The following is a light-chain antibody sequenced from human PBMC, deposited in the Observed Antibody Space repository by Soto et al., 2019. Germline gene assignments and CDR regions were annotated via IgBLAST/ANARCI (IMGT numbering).Light chain of an antibody. Sequence: DIQMTQSPYSLSAAVGDRVTIACRASQNINTYLNWYQQKPGKAPKLLMFDAASLQSGVPSRFSGSGSRTDFTLTITSLQPEDFATYYCQQTYGALTWTFGQGTKVDIK. J-gene: IGKJ1*01. V-gene: IGKV1-39*01. CDR1: QNINTY. CDR3: QQTYGALTWT. CDR2: DAA.